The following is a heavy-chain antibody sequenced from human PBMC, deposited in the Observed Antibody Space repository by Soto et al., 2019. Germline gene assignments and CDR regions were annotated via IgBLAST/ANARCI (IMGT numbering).Heavy chain of an antibody. CDR1: GYTFTSYG. D-gene: IGHD2-15*01. CDR3: ARGNRIEAFDI. V-gene: IGHV1-18*01. CDR2: ISAYNGHT. J-gene: IGHJ3*02. Sequence: QVQLVQSGAEVMKPGASVKVSCKASGYTFTSYGISWVRQAPGQGLEWMGWISAYNGHTNYAQKRQARXTXTXDTSTSTAYMELRSLRSDDTAVYYCARGNRIEAFDIWGQGTMVTVSS.